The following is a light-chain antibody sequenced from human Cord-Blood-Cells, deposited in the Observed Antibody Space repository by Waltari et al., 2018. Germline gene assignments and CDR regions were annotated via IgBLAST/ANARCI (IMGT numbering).Light chain of an antibody. V-gene: IGLV7-46*01. CDR1: PPAVPSAHY. Sequence: VFTQAPSLTVSPGRTVSPTCLSCPPAVPSAHYPSCFQQKPGQTPRTLIYDTSNKHSWTPARFSGSLLGGKAALTLSGAQPEDEAEYYCLLSYSGARPVFGTGTKVTVL. CDR2: DTS. CDR3: LLSYSGARPV. J-gene: IGLJ1*01.